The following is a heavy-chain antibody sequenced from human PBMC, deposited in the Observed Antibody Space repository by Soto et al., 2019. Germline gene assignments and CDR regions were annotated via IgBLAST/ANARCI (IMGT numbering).Heavy chain of an antibody. J-gene: IGHJ4*02. CDR1: GGTFNSYV. Sequence: QVQLVQSGAEVKKPGSSVKVSWKASGGTFNSYVINWVRQAPGQGLEWMGGIIIFFGTAEYAQKFQGRVTITADEGASTAYMELSSLKSGDTAVYYCAGTHFDTSGYYPSALEYWGQGTQVSVSS. CDR3: AGTHFDTSGYYPSALEY. D-gene: IGHD3-22*01. V-gene: IGHV1-69*01. CDR2: IIIFFGTA.